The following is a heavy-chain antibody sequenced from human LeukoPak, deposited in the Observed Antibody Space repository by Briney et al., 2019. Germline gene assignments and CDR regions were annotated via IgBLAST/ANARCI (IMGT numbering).Heavy chain of an antibody. J-gene: IGHJ5*02. V-gene: IGHV1-3*01. CDR1: GYTFSIYA. CDR2: INAGNGNT. D-gene: IGHD3-9*01. CDR3: AREADILTAYSFDP. Sequence: GASVKVSCKASGYTFSIYAIHWVRQAPGQRLEWMGWINAGNGNTKYSQKFQGGVTITRDTSASTAYMELSSLRSEDTAVYYCAREADILTAYSFDPWGQGTLVIVSS.